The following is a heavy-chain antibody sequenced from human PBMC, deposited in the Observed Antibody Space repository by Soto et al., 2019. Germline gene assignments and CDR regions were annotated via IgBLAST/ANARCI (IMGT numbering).Heavy chain of an antibody. CDR3: ARAGYSSSWFDY. CDR1: GYTFTGYY. D-gene: IGHD6-13*01. J-gene: IGHJ4*02. Sequence: ASVKVSCKASGYTFTGYYMHWVRQAPGQGLEWMGWINPNSGGTNYAQKLQGWVTMTRDTSISTAYMELSRLRSDDTAVYYCARAGYSSSWFDYWGQGTLVTVSS. CDR2: INPNSGGT. V-gene: IGHV1-2*04.